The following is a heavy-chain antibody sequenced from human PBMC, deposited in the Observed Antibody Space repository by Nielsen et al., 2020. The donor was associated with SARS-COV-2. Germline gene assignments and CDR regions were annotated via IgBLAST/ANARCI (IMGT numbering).Heavy chain of an antibody. CDR1: GGSISSSSYY. CDR3: ARLGVVVVPAANVNWFDS. CDR2: IYYSGST. J-gene: IGHJ5*01. D-gene: IGHD2-2*01. V-gene: IGHV4-39*01. Sequence: SETLSLTCTVSGGSISSSSYYWSWIRQHPGKGLEWIGYIYYSGSTYYNPSLKSRVTISVATSKNQFSLKLSSVTAADTAVYYCARLGVVVVPAANVNWFDSWGQGTLVTVSS.